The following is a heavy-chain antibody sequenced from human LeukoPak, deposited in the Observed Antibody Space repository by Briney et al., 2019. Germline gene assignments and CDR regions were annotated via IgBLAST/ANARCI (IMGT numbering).Heavy chain of an antibody. J-gene: IGHJ5*02. V-gene: IGHV4-30-2*01. Sequence: SQTLSLTCTVSGGSISSSGYSWSWIRQPPGKGLEWIGYIHHTGSTYYNPSLKSRVTISVDRSKNQFSLKLSSVTAADTAMYFCARTPTYCGGDCYYFDPWGQGTLVTVSS. CDR1: GGSISSSGYS. D-gene: IGHD2-21*02. CDR3: ARTPTYCGGDCYYFDP. CDR2: IHHTGST.